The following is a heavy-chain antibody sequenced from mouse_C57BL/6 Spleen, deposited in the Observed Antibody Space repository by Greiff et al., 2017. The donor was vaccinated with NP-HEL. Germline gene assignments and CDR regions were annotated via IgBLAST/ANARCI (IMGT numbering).Heavy chain of an antibody. CDR2: ISSGSSTI. D-gene: IGHD2-5*01. V-gene: IGHV5-17*01. Sequence: EVQLVESGGGLVKPGGSLKLSCAASGFTFSDYGMHWVRQAPEKGLEWVAYISSGSSTIYYADTVKGRFTISRDNAKNTLFLQMTSLRSEDTAMYYCARNSYYSNFNYYAMDYWGQGTSVTVSS. J-gene: IGHJ4*01. CDR3: ARNSYYSNFNYYAMDY. CDR1: GFTFSDYG.